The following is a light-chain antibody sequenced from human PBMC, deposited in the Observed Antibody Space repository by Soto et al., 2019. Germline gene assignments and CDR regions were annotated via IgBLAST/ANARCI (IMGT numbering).Light chain of an antibody. J-gene: IGKJ1*01. CDR2: AAS. CDR1: QTITTY. V-gene: IGKV1-39*01. Sequence: DIKMTQSPSSLSASVGDRVTISCRASQTITTYLNWYQQKPGKAPKLLIYAASSLHSGVPSRFSGSGSGTDFTLTISSLQPEDFAAYYIQQPYSALWTFGQGTKLEIK. CDR3: QQPYSALWT.